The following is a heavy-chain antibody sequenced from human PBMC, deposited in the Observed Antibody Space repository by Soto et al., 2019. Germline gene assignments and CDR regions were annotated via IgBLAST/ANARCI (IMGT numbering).Heavy chain of an antibody. CDR3: ARLQYYYGSGSSDYYYYGMDV. J-gene: IGHJ6*02. D-gene: IGHD3-10*01. CDR1: GYSFTSYW. Sequence: GESLKISCKGSGYSFTSYWIGWVRQMPGKGLEWMGIIYPGDSDTRYSPSFQGQVTISADKSISTAYLQWSSLKASDTAMYYCARLQYYYGSGSSDYYYYGMDVWAQGTTVTVSS. V-gene: IGHV5-51*01. CDR2: IYPGDSDT.